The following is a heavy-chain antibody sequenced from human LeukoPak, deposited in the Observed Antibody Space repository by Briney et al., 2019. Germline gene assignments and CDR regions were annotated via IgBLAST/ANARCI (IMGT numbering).Heavy chain of an antibody. CDR2: ISGSSSTI. CDR1: GFAFSSYI. V-gene: IGHV3-48*01. J-gene: IGHJ4*02. CDR3: ARRHYDTSGYVLDY. D-gene: IGHD3-22*01. Sequence: GGSLRLSCAASGFAFSSYIMNWVRQAPGKGLEWVSYISGSSSTIYYADSVKGRFTISRDNAKNSLYLQMNSLRAEDTAVYYCARRHYDTSGYVLDYRGQGTLVTVSS.